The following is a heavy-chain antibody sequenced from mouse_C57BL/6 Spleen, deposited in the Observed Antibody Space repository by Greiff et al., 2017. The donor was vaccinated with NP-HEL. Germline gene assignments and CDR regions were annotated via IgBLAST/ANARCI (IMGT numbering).Heavy chain of an antibody. CDR3: ARGTEWYFDV. Sequence: VKLMESGAELVRPGTSVKVSCKASGYAFTNYLIEWVKQRPGQGLEWIGVINPGSGGTNYNEKFKGKATLTADKSSSTAYMQLSSLTSEDSAVYFCARGTEWYFDVWGTGTTVTVSS. CDR1: GYAFTNYL. J-gene: IGHJ1*03. V-gene: IGHV1-54*01. D-gene: IGHD3-3*01. CDR2: INPGSGGT.